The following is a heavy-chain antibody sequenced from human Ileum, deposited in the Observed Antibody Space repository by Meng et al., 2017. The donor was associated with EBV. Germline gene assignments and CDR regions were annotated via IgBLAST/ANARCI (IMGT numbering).Heavy chain of an antibody. V-gene: IGHV4-34*01. Sequence: PCAAGLLEPSELLCLPCGSYGRSFNGSYWTWIRQPPGKGLGLIGEINHSGSTNYTPSLKSRVIISVETSKNPFSLNLSSVTAADTAVYYCARGVYGPTTRGREYFIHWGRGTLVTVSS. CDR1: GRSFNGSY. CDR3: ARGVYGPTTRGREYFIH. J-gene: IGHJ1*01. CDR2: INHSGST. D-gene: IGHD2-8*01.